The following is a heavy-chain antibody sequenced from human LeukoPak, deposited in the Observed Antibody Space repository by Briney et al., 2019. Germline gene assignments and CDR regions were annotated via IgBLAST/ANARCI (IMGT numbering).Heavy chain of an antibody. V-gene: IGHV1-2*02. CDR2: IHPNSGGP. J-gene: IGHJ4*02. Sequence: ASVNVSCKASGYTFTGYYMHWVRQAPGQGLEWMGWIHPNSGGPKYAQKFQGRVTMTRDTSINTAYMELNRLRTDDTAVYYCAGELDQQLALAPDYWGKGTLVTVSS. CDR1: GYTFTGYY. D-gene: IGHD6-13*01. CDR3: AGELDQQLALAPDY.